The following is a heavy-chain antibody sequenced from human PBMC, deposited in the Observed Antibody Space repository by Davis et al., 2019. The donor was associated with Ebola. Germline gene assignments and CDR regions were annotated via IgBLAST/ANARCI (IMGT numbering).Heavy chain of an antibody. CDR2: ISYDGSNK. CDR3: TTLGLSGVATITLAFDY. CDR1: GFTFSSYG. J-gene: IGHJ4*02. V-gene: IGHV3-30*03. D-gene: IGHD5-24*01. Sequence: GGSLRLSCAASGFTFSSYGMHWVRKAPGKGLEWVAVISYDGSNKYYADSLKGRFTISRDDSKNTLYLQMNSLKTEDTAVYYCTTLGLSGVATITLAFDYWGQGTLVTVSS.